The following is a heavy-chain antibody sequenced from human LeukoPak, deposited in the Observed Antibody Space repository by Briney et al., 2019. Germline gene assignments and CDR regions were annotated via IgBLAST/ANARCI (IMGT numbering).Heavy chain of an antibody. J-gene: IGHJ4*02. CDR1: GGTFSSYA. CDR2: IIPIFGAA. Sequence: SVKVSCKASGGTFSSYAISWVRQAPGQGLGWMGRIIPIFGAANYAQKFQGRVTITTDESTSTAYMELSSLRSEDTAVYYCARGPVTVTTVLDDYWGQGTLVTVSS. D-gene: IGHD4-17*01. V-gene: IGHV1-69*05. CDR3: ARGPVTVTTVLDDY.